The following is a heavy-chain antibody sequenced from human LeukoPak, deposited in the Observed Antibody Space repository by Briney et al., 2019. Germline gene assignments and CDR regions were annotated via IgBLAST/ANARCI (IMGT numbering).Heavy chain of an antibody. D-gene: IGHD3-10*01. Sequence: GESLKISCKGSGYSFTNYWIGWVRQMPGKGLEWMGIIYHGDSDTRYYPSFQGQVTISADKSISTAYLQWSSLKASDTAIYYCARPARGYYGSGSYVDYWGQGTLVTVSS. V-gene: IGHV5-51*01. J-gene: IGHJ4*02. CDR3: ARPARGYYGSGSYVDY. CDR1: GYSFTNYW. CDR2: IYHGDSDT.